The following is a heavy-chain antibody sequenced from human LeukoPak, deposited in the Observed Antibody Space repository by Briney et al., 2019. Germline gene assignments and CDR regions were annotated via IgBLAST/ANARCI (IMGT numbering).Heavy chain of an antibody. CDR2: ISWDGGST. J-gene: IGHJ4*02. Sequence: GGSLRLSCAASGFTFDDYAMHWVRQAPGKGLEWVSLISWDGGSTYFADSVKGRFTISRDNSKNTLYLQMNSLRAEDTAVYYCARDHSGSYAYWGQGTLVTVSS. CDR3: ARDHSGSYAY. V-gene: IGHV3-43D*03. CDR1: GFTFDDYA. D-gene: IGHD1-26*01.